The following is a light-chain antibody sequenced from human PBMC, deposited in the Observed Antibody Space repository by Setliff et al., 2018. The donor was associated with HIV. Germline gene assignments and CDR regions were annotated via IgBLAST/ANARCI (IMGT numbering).Light chain of an antibody. V-gene: IGKV4-1*01. CDR2: WAS. CDR1: QSLFYNSNNKNY. Sequence: DIVMTQSPDSLAVSLGERATINCKSSQSLFYNSNNKNYLAWYQQTPGQPPKLLIYWASTRESGAPDRFSGSGSGTDFTLTISSLQAEDVAVYYCQQNYNTPLTFGGGTK. J-gene: IGKJ4*01. CDR3: QQNYNTPLT.